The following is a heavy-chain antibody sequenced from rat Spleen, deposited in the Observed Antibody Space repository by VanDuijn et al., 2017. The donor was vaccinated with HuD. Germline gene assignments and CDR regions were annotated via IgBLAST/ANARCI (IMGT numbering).Heavy chain of an antibody. CDR1: GFTFSNYG. D-gene: IGHD1-10*01. V-gene: IGHV5-29*01. Sequence: EVQLVESGGGLVQPGRSLKLSCAASGFTFSNYGLAWVCQAPTKGLEWVATISYDGSSTYYRHSVKGRFAISRDNAKSTLYLQMNSLRSEDTATYYCSSNNFDYWGRGVVVTVSS. CDR3: SSNNFDY. J-gene: IGHJ2*01. CDR2: ISYDGSST.